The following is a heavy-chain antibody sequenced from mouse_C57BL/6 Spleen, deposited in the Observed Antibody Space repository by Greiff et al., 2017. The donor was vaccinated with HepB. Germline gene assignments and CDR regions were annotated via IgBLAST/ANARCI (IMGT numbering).Heavy chain of an antibody. V-gene: IGHV1-39*01. CDR2: INPNYGTT. J-gene: IGHJ2*01. CDR3: ARSRQLRLPVDY. CDR1: GYSFTDYN. Sequence: VQLKESGPELVKPGASVKISCKASGYSFTDYNMNWVKQSNGKSLEWIGVINPNYGTTSYNQKFKGKATLTVDQSSSTSYMQLNSLTSEDSAVYYCARSRQLRLPVDYWGQGTTLTVSS. D-gene: IGHD3-2*02.